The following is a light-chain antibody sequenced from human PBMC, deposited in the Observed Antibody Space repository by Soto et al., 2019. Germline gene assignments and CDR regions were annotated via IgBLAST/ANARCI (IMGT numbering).Light chain of an antibody. CDR3: SSYTSSSTSYV. CDR2: DVS. CDR1: SSDVGGYNY. Sequence: QSVLTQPASVSGSPRQSITISCTGTSSDVGGYNYVSWYQQHPGKAPKLMIYDVSNRPSGVSNRFSGSKSGNTASLTISGLQAEDEADYYCSSYTSSSTSYVFGTGTKVTVL. V-gene: IGLV2-14*01. J-gene: IGLJ1*01.